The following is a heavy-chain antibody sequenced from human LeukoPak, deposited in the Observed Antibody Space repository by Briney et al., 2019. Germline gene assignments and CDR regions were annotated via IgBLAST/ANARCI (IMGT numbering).Heavy chain of an antibody. CDR1: GGSISSYY. V-gene: IGHV4-59*01. Sequence: PSETLSLTCTVSGGSISSYYWSWIRQPPGKGLEWIGYIYYSGSTNYNPSLKSRVTISVDTSKNQFSLKLSSVTAADTAVYYCARYDDCSGGSCYPTEAFDIWGQGTMVTVSS. J-gene: IGHJ3*02. CDR3: ARYDDCSGGSCYPTEAFDI. D-gene: IGHD2-15*01. CDR2: IYYSGST.